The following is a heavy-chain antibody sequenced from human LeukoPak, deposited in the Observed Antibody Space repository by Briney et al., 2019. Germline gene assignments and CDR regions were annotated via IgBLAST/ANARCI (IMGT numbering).Heavy chain of an antibody. V-gene: IGHV4-59*12. CDR1: GGSISSYY. D-gene: IGHD3-10*01. Sequence: SETLSLTCTVSGGSISSYYWSWIRQPPGKGLEWIGYVYYSGSTNYNPSLKSRVTLLVDTSKNQFSLSLSSVTAADTAVYYCARPRITMVRGVSSVWFDPWGQGTLVTVSS. CDR3: ARPRITMVRGVSSVWFDP. J-gene: IGHJ5*02. CDR2: VYYSGST.